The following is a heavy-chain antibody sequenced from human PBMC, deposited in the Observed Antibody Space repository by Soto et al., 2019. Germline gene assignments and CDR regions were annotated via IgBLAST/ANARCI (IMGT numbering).Heavy chain of an antibody. CDR3: TADPAYYDYWSAYLGWFDP. Sequence: VGSLRLSCAASRFTLSNAWMNWVRQAPVKVLEWVGRIKSKTDGGTTDYAAPVKGRFTISRDDLKNTLSLQMNSLRTEDTAVYYCTADPAYYDYWSAYLGWFDPWGQGTLVTV. CDR2: IKSKTDGGTT. D-gene: IGHD3-3*01. CDR1: RFTLSNAW. J-gene: IGHJ5*02. V-gene: IGHV3-15*01.